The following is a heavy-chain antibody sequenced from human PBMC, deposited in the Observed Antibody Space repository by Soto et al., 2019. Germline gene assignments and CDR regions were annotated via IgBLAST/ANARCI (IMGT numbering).Heavy chain of an antibody. V-gene: IGHV3-49*04. D-gene: IGHD3-22*01. J-gene: IGHJ4*02. CDR1: GFTFGDYA. Sequence: GGSLRLSCTASGFTFGDYAMSWVRQAPGKGLEWVGFIRSKAYGGTTEYAASVKGRFTISRDDSKNIAYLQMNSLKAEDTAVYYCTRQRRTYYYDSSGYYCDYWGQGTLVTVSS. CDR2: IRSKAYGGTT. CDR3: TRQRRTYYYDSSGYYCDY.